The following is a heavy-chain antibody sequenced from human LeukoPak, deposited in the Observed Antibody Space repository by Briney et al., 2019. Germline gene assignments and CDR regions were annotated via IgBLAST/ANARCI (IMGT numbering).Heavy chain of an antibody. V-gene: IGHV4-61*02. CDR1: GGSISSGRNY. CDR2: ISASGTT. J-gene: IGHJ4*02. CDR3: ARDPSGTYSSEAWFDY. Sequence: SETLSLTCTASGGSISSGRNYWSWIRQPAGKGLEWIGRISASGTTKYSPSLKSRLTISVDTSKNQFSLKLSSVTAADTAVYYCARDPSGTYSSEAWFDYWGQGTLVTVSS. D-gene: IGHD1-26*01.